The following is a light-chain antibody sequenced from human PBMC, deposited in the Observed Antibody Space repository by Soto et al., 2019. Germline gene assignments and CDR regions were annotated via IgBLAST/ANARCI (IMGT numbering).Light chain of an antibody. J-gene: IGLJ2*01. CDR1: SSNIGAGYD. CDR2: GNS. V-gene: IGLV1-40*01. CDR3: QSYDSSQSGLV. Sequence: QPVLTQPPSVSGAPGQRVTISCTGSSSNIGAGYDVHWYQQLPGTAPKLLIYGNSNRPSGVPDRFSGSKSGTSASLAITGLQAEDEADYYCQSYDSSQSGLVFGGGTKVTVL.